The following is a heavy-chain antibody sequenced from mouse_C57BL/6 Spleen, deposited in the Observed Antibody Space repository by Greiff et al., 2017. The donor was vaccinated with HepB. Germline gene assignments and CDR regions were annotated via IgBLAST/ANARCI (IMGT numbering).Heavy chain of an antibody. CDR1: GYTFTDYE. Sequence: SGAELVRPGASVTLSCKASGYTFTDYEMHWVKQTPVHGLEWIGAIDPETGGTAYNQKFKGKAILTADKSSSTAYMELSSLTSEDSAVYYCTRGGQGFAYWGQGTLVTVSA. CDR2: IDPETGGT. V-gene: IGHV1-15*01. J-gene: IGHJ3*01. CDR3: TRGGQGFAY.